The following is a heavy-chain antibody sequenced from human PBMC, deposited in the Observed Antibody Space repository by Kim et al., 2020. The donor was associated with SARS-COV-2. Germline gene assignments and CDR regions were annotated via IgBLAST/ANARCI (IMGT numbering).Heavy chain of an antibody. V-gene: IGHV3-74*01. CDR3: ARLGRVSTACDY. J-gene: IGHJ4*02. Sequence: TTGADSVKGRFSISRDNAKNALYLQMNSLRVEDTAIYYCARLGRVSTACDYWGQGTLVTVSS. CDR2: T. D-gene: IGHD1-26*01.